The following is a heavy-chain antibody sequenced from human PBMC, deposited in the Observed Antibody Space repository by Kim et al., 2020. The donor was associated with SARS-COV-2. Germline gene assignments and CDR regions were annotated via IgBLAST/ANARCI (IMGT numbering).Heavy chain of an antibody. V-gene: IGHV3-74*01. CDR2: IKRDGSDT. CDR1: GFTFSRYW. Sequence: GGSLRLSCEASGFTFSRYWMNWVRQGPGKGLVWVSRIKRDGSDTHYADSVKGRFTISRDNAKNTLHLQLNSLGVEDTAIYYCARGSFQQGFDPWGQVTLGTVSS. CDR3: ARGSFQQGFDP. D-gene: IGHD6-13*01. J-gene: IGHJ5*02.